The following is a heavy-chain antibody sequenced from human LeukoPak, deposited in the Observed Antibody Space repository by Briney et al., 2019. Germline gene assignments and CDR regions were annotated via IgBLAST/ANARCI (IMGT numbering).Heavy chain of an antibody. CDR2: VSGSGGST. CDR1: AFTFRTYA. D-gene: IGHD3-10*02. CDR3: AKGAAYREYSYVAN. V-gene: IGHV3-23*01. Sequence: PGGSLRLFCAASAFTFRTYAMIWVRQAPGKGLEWGSTVSGSGGSTYYADSVKGRFTISRDNSKNTLHLQMKSLRDEDTAVYYCAKGAAYREYSYVANWGQGTMVTVSS. J-gene: IGHJ4*02.